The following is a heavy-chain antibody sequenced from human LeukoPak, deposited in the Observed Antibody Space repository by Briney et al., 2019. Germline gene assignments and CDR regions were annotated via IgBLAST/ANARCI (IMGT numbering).Heavy chain of an antibody. Sequence: GGSLRLSCTASGFTFASYDMNWVRQAPGRGLEWVSSISSSSSYIYYADSVKGRFTISRDNAKNSLYLQMNSLRAEDTAVYYCARGLSGYSSSWYSFWGQGTLVTVSS. D-gene: IGHD6-13*01. J-gene: IGHJ4*02. CDR2: ISSSSSYI. CDR1: GFTFASYD. V-gene: IGHV3-21*01. CDR3: ARGLSGYSSSWYSF.